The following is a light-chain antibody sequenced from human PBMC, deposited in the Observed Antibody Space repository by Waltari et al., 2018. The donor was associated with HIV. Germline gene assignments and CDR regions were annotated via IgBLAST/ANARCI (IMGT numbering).Light chain of an antibody. CDR1: QSVSSN. V-gene: IGKV3-15*01. J-gene: IGKJ5*01. CDR2: GAS. Sequence: ELVMTQSPATLSVSPGERATLSCRASQSVSSNLAWYLQKPGQAPRLLVSGASTRATGIPARFSGSGSGTEFTLTISSLQSEDFAVYYCQQYYDWPSFGQGTRLEIK. CDR3: QQYYDWPS.